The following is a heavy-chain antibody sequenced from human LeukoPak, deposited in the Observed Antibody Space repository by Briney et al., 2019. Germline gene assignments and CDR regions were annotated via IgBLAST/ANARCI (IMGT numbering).Heavy chain of an antibody. CDR3: ARGHDSSAHYSGPGEY. Sequence: ASVKVSCKASGYTFTDYYMHWVRQAPGQGLEWMGWINPNSGGYAQKFQGRVTMTWDTSISTAYMELSSLRSDDTAVYYCARGHDSSAHYSGPGEYWGQGTLVIVPP. CDR1: GYTFTDYY. V-gene: IGHV1-2*02. J-gene: IGHJ4*02. CDR2: INPNSGG. D-gene: IGHD3-22*01.